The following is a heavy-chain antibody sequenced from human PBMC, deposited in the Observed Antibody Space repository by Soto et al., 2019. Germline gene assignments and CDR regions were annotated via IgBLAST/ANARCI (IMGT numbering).Heavy chain of an antibody. Sequence: SETLSLTCAVSGYSISSGYFWVWIRQPPGKGLEWIGSIYHSGSTNYNPSLKSRVTISVDTSKNQFSLKLTSVTAADTAVYYCAARHFWRGPWTARRLDYRGQRTLVTVSS. V-gene: IGHV4-38-2*01. CDR3: AARHFWRGPWTARRLDY. CDR2: IYHSGST. J-gene: IGHJ4*02. CDR1: GYSISSGYF. D-gene: IGHD3-3*02.